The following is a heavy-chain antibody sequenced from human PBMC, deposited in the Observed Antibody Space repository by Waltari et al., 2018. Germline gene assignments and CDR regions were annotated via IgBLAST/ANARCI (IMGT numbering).Heavy chain of an antibody. V-gene: IGHV3-74*01. Sequence: EVQLVASGGGLVQPGGYLRLSCAASGFPFRCYWMHWVRQAPGKGLVWFSRINSDGSSTSYADSVKCRFTISRGNAKNTLYLQMNSLRAEDTAVDYCARGNYGDYWGQGTLVTVSS. J-gene: IGHJ4*02. CDR2: INSDGSST. CDR3: ARGNYGDY. CDR1: GFPFRCYW.